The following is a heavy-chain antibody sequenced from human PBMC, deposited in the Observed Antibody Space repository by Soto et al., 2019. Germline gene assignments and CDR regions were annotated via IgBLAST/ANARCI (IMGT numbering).Heavy chain of an antibody. CDR3: ARAGEYYDDSSGYTFDY. J-gene: IGHJ4*02. CDR1: GGTFSSYT. Sequence: QVQLVQSGAEVKKPGSSVKVSCKASGGTFSSYTISWVRQAPGQGLEWMGRIIPILGIANYAQKFQGRVTITADKSTSTADMELSSLRSEDTAVYYCARAGEYYDDSSGYTFDYWGQGTLVTVSA. D-gene: IGHD3-22*01. V-gene: IGHV1-69*02. CDR2: IIPILGIA.